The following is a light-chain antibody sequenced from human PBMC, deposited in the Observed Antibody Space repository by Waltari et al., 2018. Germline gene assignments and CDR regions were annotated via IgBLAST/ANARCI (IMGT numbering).Light chain of an antibody. CDR3: HHYNTWPPGT. J-gene: IGKJ2*02. Sequence: EIVMTQSPATLYVSPGERATRSCRASQTVNANLAWYQRTPGQAPRLLIYDASKRATGIPARFSGSGSGTDFTLTISSLQSEDFGIYYCHHYNTWPPGTFGQGTKLDNK. V-gene: IGKV3-15*01. CDR1: QTVNAN. CDR2: DAS.